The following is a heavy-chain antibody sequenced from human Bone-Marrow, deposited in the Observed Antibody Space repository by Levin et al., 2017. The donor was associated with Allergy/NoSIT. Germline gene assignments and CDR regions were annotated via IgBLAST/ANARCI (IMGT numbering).Heavy chain of an antibody. CDR3: AKGSGGSLGVLDY. CDR2: IQYSGST. Sequence: SQTLSLTCSVSGGSISSGNYYWNWIRQHPGKGLEWIGYIQYSGSTYYNPSLKSRVTMSLDTSKNHFSLKLSSVTAADMAVYYCAKGSGGSLGVLDYWGQGTLVTVSS. J-gene: IGHJ4*02. D-gene: IGHD2-15*01. CDR1: GGSISSGNYY. V-gene: IGHV4-31*03.